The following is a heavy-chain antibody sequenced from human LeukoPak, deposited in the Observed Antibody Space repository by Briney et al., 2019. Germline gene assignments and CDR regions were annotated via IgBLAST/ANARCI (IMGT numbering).Heavy chain of an antibody. CDR2: ISHDGNNK. D-gene: IGHD3-16*01. CDR1: GFPFSDYG. Sequence: PGRSLRLSCAASGFPFSDYGMYWVRQAPGKGLEWLTVISHDGNNKYHADSVKGRITISRDNSMNTLYLQMNSLRAEDTAVYYCAKVRWGSDNALDSWGQGTLVTGSS. V-gene: IGHV3-30*18. CDR3: AKVRWGSDNALDS. J-gene: IGHJ4*02.